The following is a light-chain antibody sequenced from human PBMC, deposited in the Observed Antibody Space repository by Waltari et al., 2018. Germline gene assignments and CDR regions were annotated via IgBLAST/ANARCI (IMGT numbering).Light chain of an antibody. V-gene: IGKV1-33*01. CDR3: HQYEKVPHT. J-gene: IGKJ4*01. CDR1: QDIRNY. Sequence: DIYLTQFPSSLSAYVGGRVTITCQATQDIRNYLNWYQQKPGKAPQLLVYDASHLQSGVPSRFTGSRSGTYFTLTINNVQPEDAATYYCHQYEKVPHTFGGGTKVDI. CDR2: DAS.